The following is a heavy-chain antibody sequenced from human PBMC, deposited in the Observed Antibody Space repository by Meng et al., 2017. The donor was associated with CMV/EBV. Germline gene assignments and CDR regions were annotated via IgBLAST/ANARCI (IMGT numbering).Heavy chain of an antibody. CDR3: ASFAATTPEYYGMDV. Sequence: GSLRLSCTVSGGSVSSGSYYWSWIRQPPGKGLEWIGYIYYSGSTNYNPSLKSRVTISVDTSKNQFSLKLSSVTAADTAVYYCASFAATTPEYYGMDVWGQGTKVTVSS. J-gene: IGHJ6*02. CDR1: GGSVSSGSYY. D-gene: IGHD5-12*01. CDR2: IYYSGST. V-gene: IGHV4-61*01.